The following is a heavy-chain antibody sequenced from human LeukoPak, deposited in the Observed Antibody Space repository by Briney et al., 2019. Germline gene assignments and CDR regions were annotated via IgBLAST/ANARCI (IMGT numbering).Heavy chain of an antibody. Sequence: SETLSLTCTVSGGSISTNIWNWIRQPPGKGREWMGYVYYTGYTNYHPSLKSRVTISLDTTSNQFSLKVSSVTAADTAVYYCAILARQQPYLFDYWSQGTLVTVSS. J-gene: IGHJ4*02. CDR3: AILARQQPYLFDY. D-gene: IGHD6-13*01. CDR1: GGSISTNI. CDR2: VYYTGYT. V-gene: IGHV4-59*03.